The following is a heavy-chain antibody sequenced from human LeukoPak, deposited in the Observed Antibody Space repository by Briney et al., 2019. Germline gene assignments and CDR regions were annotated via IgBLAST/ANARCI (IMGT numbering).Heavy chain of an antibody. J-gene: IGHJ4*02. CDR1: GFTFRNYG. CDR3: AKDVNVGGDYFDY. V-gene: IGHV3-30*02. Sequence: GGSLRLSCAASGFTFRNYGMHWVRLAPGKGLEWVAFIPYDGSIKYYVDSVKGRFTVSRDNSKNTLYLQMNSLRAEDTAVYYCAKDVNVGGDYFDYWGQGTLVTVSS. CDR2: IPYDGSIK. D-gene: IGHD3-10*01.